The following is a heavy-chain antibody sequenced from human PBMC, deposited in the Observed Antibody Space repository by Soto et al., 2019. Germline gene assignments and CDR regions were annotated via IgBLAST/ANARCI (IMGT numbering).Heavy chain of an antibody. J-gene: IGHJ6*02. CDR3: ARTDDFWSAHVGSYYYGMDV. D-gene: IGHD3-3*01. CDR1: GCSISSGGYY. CDR2: IYYSGST. Sequence: ILSLSFPVSGCSISSGGYYWSWIRQHPGKGLEWIGYIYYSGSTYYNPSLKSRVTISVDTSKNQFSLKLSSVTAADTAVYYCARTDDFWSAHVGSYYYGMDVWGQGTTVSVYS. V-gene: IGHV4-31*03.